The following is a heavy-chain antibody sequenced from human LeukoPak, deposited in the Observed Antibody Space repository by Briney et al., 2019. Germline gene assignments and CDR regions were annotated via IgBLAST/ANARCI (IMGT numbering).Heavy chain of an antibody. Sequence: SVKVSCKASGGTFSSYAISWVRQAPGQGLEWMGRIIPIFGMANHAQNFQGRVTITADKSTSTAYMELSSLTSEDTAVYFCARDADIAVAGISPANWFDPWGQGTLVTVSA. CDR1: GGTFSSYA. V-gene: IGHV1-69*04. CDR3: ARDADIAVAGISPANWFDP. J-gene: IGHJ5*02. CDR2: IIPIFGMA. D-gene: IGHD6-19*01.